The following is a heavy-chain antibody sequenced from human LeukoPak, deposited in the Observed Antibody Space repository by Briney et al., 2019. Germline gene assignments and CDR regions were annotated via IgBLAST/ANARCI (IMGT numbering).Heavy chain of an antibody. CDR2: INPSGGST. CDR1: GYTFTSYY. D-gene: IGHD3-22*01. V-gene: IGHV1-46*01. J-gene: IGHJ4*02. Sequence: GASVKVSCKASGYTFTSYYMHWVRQAPGQGLEWMGIINPSGGSTSYAQKFQGRVTMTRDTSTSTVYMELSSLRSEDTAVYYCARGPAMDEEYYYDISGYYYVFGFDYWGPGTLVTVSS. CDR3: ARGPAMDEEYYYDISGYYYVFGFDY.